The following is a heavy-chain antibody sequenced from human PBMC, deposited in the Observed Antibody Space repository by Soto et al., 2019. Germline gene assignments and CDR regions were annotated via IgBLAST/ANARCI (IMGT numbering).Heavy chain of an antibody. V-gene: IGHV1-3*01. D-gene: IGHD5-12*01. CDR1: GYTFTSYA. CDR3: ARAPERGYDYKSRDHYYYGMDV. CDR2: INAGNGNT. J-gene: IGHJ6*02. Sequence: ASVKVSCKASGYTFTSYAMHWVRQAPGQRLEWMGWINAGNGNTKYSQKFQGRVTITRDTSASTAYMELSSLRSEDTAVYYCARAPERGYDYKSRDHYYYGMDVWGQGTTVTVSS.